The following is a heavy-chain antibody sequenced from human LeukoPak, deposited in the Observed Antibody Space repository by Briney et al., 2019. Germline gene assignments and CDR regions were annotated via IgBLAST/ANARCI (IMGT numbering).Heavy chain of an antibody. V-gene: IGHV4-59*01. CDR1: GGSISSYY. D-gene: IGHD5-18*01. CDR3: ARVGYGDYYMDV. CDR2: IYYSGST. J-gene: IGHJ6*03. Sequence: PSETLSLTCPVSGGSISSYYWRWIRQPPGKGLEWIGYIYYSGSTNYNPSLKSRVTISVDTSKNHFSLKLSSVTAAATAVYYCARVGYGDYYMDVWGKGTTVIVSS.